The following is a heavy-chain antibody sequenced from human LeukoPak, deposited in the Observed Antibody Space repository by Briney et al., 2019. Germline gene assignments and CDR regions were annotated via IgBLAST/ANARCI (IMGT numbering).Heavy chain of an antibody. CDR3: ARPDTLYDSSGYAWDY. Sequence: GGSLRLSCVGSGFTFDSPSMSWVRQAPGKGLEWVANIKQDGSEKYYVDSVKGRFTVSRDNAKNSLYLQMNSLRAEDTAVYYCARPDTLYDSSGYAWDYWGQGTLVTVSS. J-gene: IGHJ4*02. CDR2: IKQDGSEK. D-gene: IGHD3-22*01. CDR1: GFTFDSPS. V-gene: IGHV3-7*01.